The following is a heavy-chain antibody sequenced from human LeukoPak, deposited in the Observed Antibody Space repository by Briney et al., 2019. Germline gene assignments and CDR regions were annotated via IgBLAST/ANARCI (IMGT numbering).Heavy chain of an antibody. CDR3: AKARGATYGTYYFDY. V-gene: IGHV3-23*01. CDR1: GFTFSSYA. D-gene: IGHD4/OR15-4a*01. Sequence: GGSLRLSCAASGFTFSSYAMNWVRQAPGKGLEWVSISGSGGDTYYADSVKGRFTISRDNSKNTLYLQMNSLRAEDTAVYYCAKARGATYGTYYFDYWGQGTLVSVSS. CDR2: ISGSGGDT. J-gene: IGHJ4*02.